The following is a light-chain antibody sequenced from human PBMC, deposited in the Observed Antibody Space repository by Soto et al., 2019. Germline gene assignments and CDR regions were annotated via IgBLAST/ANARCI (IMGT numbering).Light chain of an antibody. CDR2: GAS. CDR3: QQYGSSPLT. J-gene: IGKJ4*01. Sequence: EIVLTQSPDILSLSPGERASLSCRASQSVSSNYLAWYQQKPGQAPRLLIYGASSRATGIPDRFSGSGSGTDFTRTVSRLEPEEFAVYYCQQYGSSPLTFGGGARVQI. CDR1: QSVSSNY. V-gene: IGKV3-20*01.